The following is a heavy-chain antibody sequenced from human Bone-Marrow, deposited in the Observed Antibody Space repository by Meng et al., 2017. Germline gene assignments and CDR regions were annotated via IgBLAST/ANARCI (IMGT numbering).Heavy chain of an antibody. J-gene: IGHJ4*02. Sequence: GESLKISCAASGFTFSSYAMHWVRQAPGKGLEWVAVISYDGSNKYYADSVKGRFTISRDNSKNTLYLQMNSRRAEDTAVYYCARDGKDTYYDILTGYLSPPIDYWGQGTRVTIYS. CDR3: ARDGKDTYYDILTGYLSPPIDY. CDR1: GFTFSSYA. D-gene: IGHD3-9*01. V-gene: IGHV3-30*04. CDR2: ISYDGSNK.